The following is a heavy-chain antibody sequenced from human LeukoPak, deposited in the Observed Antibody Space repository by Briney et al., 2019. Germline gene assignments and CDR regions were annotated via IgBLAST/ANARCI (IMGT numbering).Heavy chain of an antibody. J-gene: IGHJ4*02. CDR3: ARQASSGWYGGGDY. CDR1: GGSISSSSYY. V-gene: IGHV4-39*01. CDR2: IYYSGST. Sequence: PSETLSLTCTVSGGSISSSSYYWGWIRRPPGKGLEWIGSIYYSGSTYYNPSLKSRVTISVDTSKNQFSLKLSPVTAADTAVYYCARQASSGWYGGGDYWGQGTLVTVSS. D-gene: IGHD6-19*01.